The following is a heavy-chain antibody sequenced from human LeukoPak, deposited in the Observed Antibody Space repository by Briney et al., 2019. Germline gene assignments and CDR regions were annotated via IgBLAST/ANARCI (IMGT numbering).Heavy chain of an antibody. D-gene: IGHD6-19*01. CDR3: ARDSSGWYGGDY. V-gene: IGHV3-23*01. CDR1: GFTFTNYA. Sequence: GGSLRLSCAASGFTFTNYAMSWVRQAPGKGLEWVSSISGRGGSTYYADSVKGRFTISRDNSKNTLYLQMNSLRAEDTAVYYCARDSSGWYGGDYWGQGTLVTVSS. CDR2: ISGRGGST. J-gene: IGHJ4*02.